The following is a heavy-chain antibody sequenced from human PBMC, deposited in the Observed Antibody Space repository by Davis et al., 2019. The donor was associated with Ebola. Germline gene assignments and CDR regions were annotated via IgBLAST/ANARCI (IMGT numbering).Heavy chain of an antibody. D-gene: IGHD1-7*01. CDR1: RCTFSSYA. CDR2: INPILGTA. CDR3: ARDSLELRLRGNWFDT. Sequence: SDTVSRQASRCTFSSYAISWVRQAPGQGLAWMGGINPILGTANYAQKFQGRVTITADESTSTAYMDLCSLRSEDTAVYYCARDSLELRLRGNWFDTWGQGTLVTVSS. V-gene: IGHV1-69*13. J-gene: IGHJ5*02.